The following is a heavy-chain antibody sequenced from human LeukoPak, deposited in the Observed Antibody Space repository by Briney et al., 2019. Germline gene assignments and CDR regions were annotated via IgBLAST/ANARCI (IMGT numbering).Heavy chain of an antibody. D-gene: IGHD1-14*01. V-gene: IGHV4-30-4*08. CDR1: GGSISSGDYY. CDR2: IYYSGST. CDR3: ASPQNPDAFDI. Sequence: SQTLSLTCTVSGGSISSGDYYWSWLRQPPGQGLEWIGYIYYSGSTYYNPSLKSRVTISVDTSKNQFSLKLSSVTPADTAVYYCASPQNPDAFDIWGQGTMVTVSS. J-gene: IGHJ3*02.